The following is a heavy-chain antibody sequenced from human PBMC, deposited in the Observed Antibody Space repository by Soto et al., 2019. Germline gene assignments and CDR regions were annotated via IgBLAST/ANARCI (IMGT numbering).Heavy chain of an antibody. CDR1: GVAYSRYG. D-gene: IGHD5-12*01. CDR3: AKDRLVATTRYIFYSMDV. Sequence: PGGSLRLPCAASGVAYSRYGIHRVRQAPGKGLAWVQVISYDGSNDYYADSVKGRFTISRDNSKNMLYLQLNSLRSEDTALYYCAKDRLVATTRYIFYSMDVWGQGTTVTVSS. J-gene: IGHJ6*02. CDR2: ISYDGSND. V-gene: IGHV3-30*18.